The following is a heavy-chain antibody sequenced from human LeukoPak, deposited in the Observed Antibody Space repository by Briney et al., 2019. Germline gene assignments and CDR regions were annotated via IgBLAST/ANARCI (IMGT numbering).Heavy chain of an antibody. Sequence: SETLSLTCTVSGGSIISYYWSWIRQPPGKGLEWIGYIHYSGSTKYNPSLKSRVTISVDTSNNHFSLKLSSVTAADTAVYFCARVHPDGYSAYWGQGIPVTVSS. CDR2: IHYSGST. D-gene: IGHD5-24*01. CDR3: ARVHPDGYSAY. CDR1: GGSIISYY. V-gene: IGHV4-59*01. J-gene: IGHJ4*02.